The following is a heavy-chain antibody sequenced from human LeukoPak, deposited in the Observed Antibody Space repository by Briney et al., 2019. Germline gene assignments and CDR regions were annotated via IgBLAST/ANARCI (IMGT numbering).Heavy chain of an antibody. CDR3: AKETNYYDSSGYLDY. D-gene: IGHD3-22*01. J-gene: IGHJ4*02. CDR1: GFTFSSYA. Sequence: GGSLRLSCAASGFTFSSYAMSWVRQAPGKELEWVSAISGSGGSTYYADSVKGRFTISRDNSKNTLYLQMNSLRAEDTAVYYCAKETNYYDSSGYLDYWGQGTLVTVSS. CDR2: ISGSGGST. V-gene: IGHV3-23*01.